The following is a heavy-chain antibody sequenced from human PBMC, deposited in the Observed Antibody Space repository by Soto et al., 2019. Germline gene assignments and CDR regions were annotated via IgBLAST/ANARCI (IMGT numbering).Heavy chain of an antibody. CDR1: GFTFSSYG. J-gene: IGHJ4*01. Sequence: PGGSLRLSCAASGFTFSSYGMHWVRQAPGKGLEWVAVISYDGSNKYYADSVKGRFTISRDNSKNTLYLQMNSLRAEDTAVYYCAKEDSRGWDYYFDYWGHGT. CDR3: AKEDSRGWDYYFDY. V-gene: IGHV3-30*18. CDR2: ISYDGSNK. D-gene: IGHD6-19*01.